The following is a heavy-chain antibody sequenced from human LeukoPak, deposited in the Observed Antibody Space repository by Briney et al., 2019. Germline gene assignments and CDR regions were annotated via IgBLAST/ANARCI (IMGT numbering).Heavy chain of an antibody. J-gene: IGHJ4*02. CDR2: IYSGGST. Sequence: PGGSLRLSCAASGFTVSSNYMSWDRQAPGKGLEWVSVIYSGGSTYYADSVKGRFTISRDNSKNTLYLQMNSLRAEDTAVYYCASYGSGSYSGYWGQGTLVTVSS. CDR3: ASYGSGSYSGY. CDR1: GFTVSSNY. V-gene: IGHV3-53*01. D-gene: IGHD3-10*01.